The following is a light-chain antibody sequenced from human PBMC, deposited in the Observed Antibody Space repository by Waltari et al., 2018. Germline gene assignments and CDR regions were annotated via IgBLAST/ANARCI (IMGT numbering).Light chain of an antibody. CDR3: QQYHDLPT. V-gene: IGKV1-33*01. CDR1: EDITNY. Sequence: ITCQATEDITNYLNWDQQKPGKAPKLLIYEASNLETGVPSRFSGSGSGTDFTFAISSLQPEDVATYYCQQYHDLPTFGQGTRLEIK. CDR2: EAS. J-gene: IGKJ5*01.